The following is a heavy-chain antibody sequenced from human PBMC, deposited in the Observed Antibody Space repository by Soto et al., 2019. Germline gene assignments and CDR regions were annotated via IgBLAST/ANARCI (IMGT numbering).Heavy chain of an antibody. Sequence: PSETLSLTCTVSGGSISSYYWSWIRQPPGKGLEWIGYIYYSGSTNYNPSLKSRVTISVDTSKNQFSLKLSSVTAADTAVYYCARGTVAAAGPLFGYWGQGTLVTVSS. CDR2: IYYSGST. CDR3: ARGTVAAAGPLFGY. D-gene: IGHD6-13*01. CDR1: GGSISSYY. J-gene: IGHJ4*02. V-gene: IGHV4-59*01.